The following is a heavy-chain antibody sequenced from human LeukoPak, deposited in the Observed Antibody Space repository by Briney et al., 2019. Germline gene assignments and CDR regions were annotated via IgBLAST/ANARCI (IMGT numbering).Heavy chain of an antibody. CDR3: ARAGSSSWYYFDY. J-gene: IGHJ4*02. CDR1: GGSISSNNYY. V-gene: IGHV4-39*07. CDR2: LYYSGSA. D-gene: IGHD6-13*01. Sequence: SETLSLTCTVSGGSISSNNYYWGWIRQPPGKGLEWIGSLYYSGSAYYNPSLKSRVTISVDASKNQFSLKLSSVTAADTAVYYCARAGSSSWYYFDYWGQGTLVTVSS.